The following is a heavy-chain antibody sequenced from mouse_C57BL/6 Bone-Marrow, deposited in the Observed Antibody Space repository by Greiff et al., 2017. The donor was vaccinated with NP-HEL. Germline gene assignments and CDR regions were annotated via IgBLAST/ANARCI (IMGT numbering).Heavy chain of an antibody. Sequence: VQLQQPGAELVKPGASVKMSCKASGYTFTSYWITWVKQRPGQGLEWIGDLYPGSGSTNYNEKFKSKATLTVDTSSSTAYMQLSSLTSEDSAVYYCARSDYYGSSSYWYFDVWGTGTTVTVSS. CDR3: ARSDYYGSSSYWYFDV. D-gene: IGHD1-1*01. J-gene: IGHJ1*03. V-gene: IGHV1-55*01. CDR2: LYPGSGST. CDR1: GYTFTSYW.